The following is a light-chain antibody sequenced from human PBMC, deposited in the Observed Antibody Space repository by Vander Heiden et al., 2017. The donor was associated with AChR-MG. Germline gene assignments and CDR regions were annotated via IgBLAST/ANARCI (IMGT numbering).Light chain of an antibody. V-gene: IGLV6-57*02. CDR2: EDN. CDR3: QSYDSTTLNWV. J-gene: IGLJ3*02. CDR1: GGSVASNY. Sequence: NFMLTQPHSVSGSPGKTVPISCTGSGGSVASNYVQWYRQRPRSAPTTVIYEDNQRPSGVPARFSSSIDSSSNSASLTISGLKTEDEADYFCQSYDSTTLNWVFGGGTKLTVL.